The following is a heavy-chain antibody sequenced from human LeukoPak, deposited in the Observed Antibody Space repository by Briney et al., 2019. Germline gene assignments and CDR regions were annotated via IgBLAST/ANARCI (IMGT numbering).Heavy chain of an antibody. Sequence: PGGSLRLSCAASGFTFSSYDMSWVRQAPGKGLEWVSASGGDGGSTYADSVKGRFTISRDNSKNTLYLRMISLRAEDTATYYCAKALNYWYFDLWGRGNLVTVSS. CDR1: GFTFSSYD. CDR3: AKALNYWYFDL. J-gene: IGHJ2*01. V-gene: IGHV3-23*01. CDR2: SGGDGGST.